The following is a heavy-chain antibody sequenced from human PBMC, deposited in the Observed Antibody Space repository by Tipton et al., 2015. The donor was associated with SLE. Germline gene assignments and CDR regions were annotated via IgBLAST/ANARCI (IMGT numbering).Heavy chain of an antibody. CDR2: ISYDGSNK. CDR3: ARELVKGIDY. V-gene: IGHV3-30*04. D-gene: IGHD6-13*01. J-gene: IGHJ4*02. CDR1: GFTFSNYA. Sequence: RSLRLSCAGSGFTFSNYAMHWLRQAPGKGLEWVAVISYDGSNKYYADSVKGRFTISRDNSKNTLYLQMNSLRAEDTAVYYCARELVKGIDYWGQGTLVAVPS.